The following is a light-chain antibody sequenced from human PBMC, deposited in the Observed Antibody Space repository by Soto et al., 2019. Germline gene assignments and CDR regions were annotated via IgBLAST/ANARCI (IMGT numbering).Light chain of an antibody. V-gene: IGKV1-27*01. J-gene: IGKJ2*01. CDR1: QGISNY. CDR2: AAS. CDR3: QKYNSAPPYT. Sequence: DIQMTQSPSSLSASVGDRVTITCRASQGISNYLAWYQQKPGKVPKLLIYAASTLQSGVPSRFSGSGSGTDFTITISSLQPEDFATYYCQKYNSAPPYTFGQGTKLEIK.